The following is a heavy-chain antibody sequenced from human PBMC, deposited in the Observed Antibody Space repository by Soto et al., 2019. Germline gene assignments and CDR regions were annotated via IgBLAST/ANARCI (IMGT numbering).Heavy chain of an antibody. J-gene: IGHJ4*02. V-gene: IGHV3-23*01. CDR3: AKDSNKYSSSLRGRYFDY. D-gene: IGHD4-4*01. Sequence: VQLLESGGGLVLPGGSLRLSCAASGFTFSTYAMTWVCQAPGKGLEWVAVITGSGATIFYADSVKGRFTISRDNSKNTLLLQMNSLGAEDTAVYYCAKDSNKYSSSLRGRYFDYWGQGIGVTVSS. CDR1: GFTFSTYA. CDR2: ITGSGATI.